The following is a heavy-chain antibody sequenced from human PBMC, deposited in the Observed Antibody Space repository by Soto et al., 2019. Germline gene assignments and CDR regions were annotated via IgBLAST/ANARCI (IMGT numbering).Heavy chain of an antibody. J-gene: IGHJ5*01. V-gene: IGHV4-59*01. CDR3: ARYGSGSSVWFDS. Sequence: SETLSLTCTVSGGSISSYYWSWIRQPPGKGLECIGYIYYSGSTNYNPSLKSRVTISVDTSKNQFSLKLSSVTAADTAVYYCARYGSGSSVWFDSWGQGTLVTV. CDR2: IYYSGST. CDR1: GGSISSYY. D-gene: IGHD3-10*01.